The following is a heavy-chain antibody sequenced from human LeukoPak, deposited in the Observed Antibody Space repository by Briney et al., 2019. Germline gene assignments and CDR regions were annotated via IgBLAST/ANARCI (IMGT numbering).Heavy chain of an antibody. CDR1: GFTFSSYA. CDR3: AKGLSQIDSCWDY. V-gene: IGHV3-23*01. J-gene: IGHJ4*02. D-gene: IGHD2-2*01. CDR2: ISGSGGST. Sequence: GGSLRLSCAACGFTFSSYAMSWVRQAPGKGLEWVSAISGSGGSTYYADSVKGRFTISRDNFKNTLYLQMNSLRAEDTAVYYCAKGLSQIDSCWDYWGQGTLVTVSS.